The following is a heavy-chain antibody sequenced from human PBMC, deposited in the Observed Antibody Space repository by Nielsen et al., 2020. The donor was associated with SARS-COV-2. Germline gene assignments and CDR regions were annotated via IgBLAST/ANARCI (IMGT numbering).Heavy chain of an antibody. CDR3: AKYRPRVTMIVVVTDYYYYGMDV. J-gene: IGHJ6*02. CDR2: ISGSGGST. D-gene: IGHD3-22*01. CDR1: GFTFSDFY. Sequence: GESLKISCAASGFTFSDFYMSWVRQAPGKGLEWVSAISGSGGSTYYADSVKGRFTISRDNSKNTLYLQMNSLRAEDTAVYYCAKYRPRVTMIVVVTDYYYYGMDVWGQGTTVTVSS. V-gene: IGHV3-23*01.